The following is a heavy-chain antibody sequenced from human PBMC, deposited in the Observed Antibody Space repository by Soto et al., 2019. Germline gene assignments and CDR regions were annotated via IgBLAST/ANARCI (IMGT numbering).Heavy chain of an antibody. J-gene: IGHJ4*02. CDR1: GFTFSSYA. CDR3: AKEGYCSSTSCSDYYFDY. V-gene: IGHV3-23*01. Sequence: EVQLLESRGGLVQPGGSLRLSCAASGFTFSSYAMSWVRQAPGKGLEWVSAISGSGGSTYYADSVKGRFTISRDNSKNTLYLQMNSLRAEDTAVYYCAKEGYCSSTSCSDYYFDYWGQGTLVTVSS. D-gene: IGHD2-2*01. CDR2: ISGSGGST.